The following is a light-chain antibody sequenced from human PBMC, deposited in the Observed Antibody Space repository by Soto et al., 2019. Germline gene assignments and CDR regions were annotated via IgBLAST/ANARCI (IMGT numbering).Light chain of an antibody. CDR3: LLYYGGAPV. CDR1: TGAVTSGYY. Sequence: QAVVTQEPSLTVSPGGTVTLTCASSTGAVTSGYYPNWFQQKPGQAPRALIYSTSNQHSWTPARFSGSLLGGKAALTLSGVQPEDEAEYYCLLYYGGAPVFGGGTKLTVL. CDR2: STS. J-gene: IGLJ3*02. V-gene: IGLV7-43*01.